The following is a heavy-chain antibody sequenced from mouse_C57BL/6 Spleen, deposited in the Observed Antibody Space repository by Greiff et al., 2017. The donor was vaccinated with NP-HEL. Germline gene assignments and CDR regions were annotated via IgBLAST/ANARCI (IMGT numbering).Heavy chain of an antibody. CDR3: ALRDSSGYYAMDY. CDR2: IWWDDDK. D-gene: IGHD3-2*02. J-gene: IGHJ4*01. Sequence: QVTLKECGPGILQPSQTLSLTCSFSGFSLSTFGMGVGWIRQPSGKGLVWLAHIWWDDDKYYNPALKRRLTISKDTSKNQVFLKIANVDTADTATYYCALRDSSGYYAMDYWGQGTSVTVSS. V-gene: IGHV8-8*01. CDR1: GFSLSTFGMG.